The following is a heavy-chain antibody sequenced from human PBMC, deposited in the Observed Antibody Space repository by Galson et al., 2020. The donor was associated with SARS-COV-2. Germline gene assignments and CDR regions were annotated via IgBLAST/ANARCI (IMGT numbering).Heavy chain of an antibody. J-gene: IGHJ3*02. CDR1: GGSISSSSYY. V-gene: IGHV4-61*01. D-gene: IGHD5-18*01. CDR3: ARAGMDAALRPYDI. Sequence: ASETLSLTCTVSGGSISSSSYYWSWIRQPPGKGLEWIGYIYYTGSTKYNPSLKSRVTISVDTSKNQISLKLSSVTAADTAVYYCARAGMDAALRPYDIWGQGTMVTVSS. CDR2: IYYTGST.